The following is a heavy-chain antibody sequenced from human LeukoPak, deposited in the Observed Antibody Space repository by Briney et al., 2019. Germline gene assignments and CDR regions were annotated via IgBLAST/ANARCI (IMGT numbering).Heavy chain of an antibody. D-gene: IGHD6-19*01. CDR2: INHSGST. Sequence: PGGSLRLSCAASGFTFSDYYMSWIRQAPGKGLEWIGEINHSGSTNYNPSLKSRVTISVDTSKNQFSLKLSSVTAADTAVYYCARRTRYSSGWFNWGQGTLVTVSS. CDR1: GFTFSDYY. J-gene: IGHJ4*02. CDR3: ARRTRYSSGWFN. V-gene: IGHV4-34*01.